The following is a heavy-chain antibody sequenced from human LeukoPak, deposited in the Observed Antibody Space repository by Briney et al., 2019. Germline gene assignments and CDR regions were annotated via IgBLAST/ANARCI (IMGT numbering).Heavy chain of an antibody. J-gene: IGHJ4*02. CDR2: ISSSSSYI. CDR1: GFTLSSYS. V-gene: IGHV3-21*01. D-gene: IGHD4-17*01. Sequence: GGSLRLSCAASGFTLSSYSMNWVRQAPGKGLEWVSSISSSSSYIYYADSVKGRFTISRDNAKNSLYLEMNSLRAEDTAVYYCATRGIYGDYVSWGQGTLVTVSS. CDR3: ATRGIYGDYVS.